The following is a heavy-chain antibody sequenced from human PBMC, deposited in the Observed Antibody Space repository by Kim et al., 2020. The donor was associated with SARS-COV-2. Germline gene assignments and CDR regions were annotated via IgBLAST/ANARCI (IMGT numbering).Heavy chain of an antibody. CDR3: ALVEAIGINPYGDYGPLYYYYYYMDV. J-gene: IGHJ6*03. CDR1: GGTFSSYA. CDR2: IIPIFGTA. Sequence: SVKVSCKASGGTFSSYAISWVRQAPGQGLEWMGGIIPIFGTANYAQKFQGRVTITADESTSTAYMELSSLRSEDTAVYYCALVEAIGINPYGDYGPLYYYYYYMDVWGKGTTVTVSS. V-gene: IGHV1-69*13. D-gene: IGHD4-17*01.